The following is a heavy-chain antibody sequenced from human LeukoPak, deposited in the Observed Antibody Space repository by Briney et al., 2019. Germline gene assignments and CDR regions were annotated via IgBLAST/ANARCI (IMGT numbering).Heavy chain of an antibody. CDR1: GGPRSSLY. V-gene: IGHV4-59*08. J-gene: IGHJ5*02. D-gene: IGHD2-15*01. CDR3: ARRRGCSGGSCYTPLGWFDP. CDR2: ISNNGDI. Sequence: PSETLSLTCTVSGGPRSSLYFSWMRQPPGQGVEWIGYISNNGDINHNPSLRGRATISLDTSKIQLSLKLTSVTAADTAVYYCARRRGCSGGSCYTPLGWFDPWGQGTLVTVSS.